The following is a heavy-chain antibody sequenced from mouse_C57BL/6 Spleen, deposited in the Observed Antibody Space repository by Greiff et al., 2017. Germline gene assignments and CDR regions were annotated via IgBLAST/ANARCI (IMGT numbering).Heavy chain of an antibody. D-gene: IGHD2-1*01. Sequence: QVQLQQPGTELVKPGASVKLSCKASGYTFTSYWMHWVKQRPGQGLEWIGNINPSNGGTNYNEKFKSKAPLTVDKSSSTAYMQLSSLTSEDSAFYYCARGNYGNYFYYAMDYWGQGTSVTVSS. V-gene: IGHV1-53*01. CDR2: INPSNGGT. CDR1: GYTFTSYW. J-gene: IGHJ4*01. CDR3: ARGNYGNYFYYAMDY.